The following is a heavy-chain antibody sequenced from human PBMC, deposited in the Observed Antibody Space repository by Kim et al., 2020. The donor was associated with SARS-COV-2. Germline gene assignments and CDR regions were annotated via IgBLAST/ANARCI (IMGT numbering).Heavy chain of an antibody. D-gene: IGHD5-12*01. Sequence: GGSLRLSCAASGFTFSDYYMSWIRQAPGKGLEWVSYISISSSYTHYADSVKGRFTISRDNAKNSLYLQMNSLIAEDTAVYYCARHAGYHYFDYWGQGTLVTVSS. J-gene: IGHJ4*02. CDR3: ARHAGYHYFDY. CDR1: GFTFSDYY. V-gene: IGHV3-11*03. CDR2: ISISSSYT.